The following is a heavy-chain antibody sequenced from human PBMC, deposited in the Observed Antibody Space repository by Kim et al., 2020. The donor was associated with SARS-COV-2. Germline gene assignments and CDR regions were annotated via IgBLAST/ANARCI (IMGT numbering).Heavy chain of an antibody. Sequence: SETLSLTCTVSGGSISSGSYYWSWIRQPAGKGLERIGRIYTSGSTNYNPSLKSRVTISEDTSKNQFSLKMSSVTAADTAVYYWAREPPTGYSRSWSHENYYYYYYGMDVWGQGTTGTVSS. D-gene: IGHD6-13*01. J-gene: IGHJ6*02. V-gene: IGHV4-61*02. CDR1: GGSISSGSYY. CDR2: IYTSGST. CDR3: AREPPTGYSRSWSHENYYYYYYGMDV.